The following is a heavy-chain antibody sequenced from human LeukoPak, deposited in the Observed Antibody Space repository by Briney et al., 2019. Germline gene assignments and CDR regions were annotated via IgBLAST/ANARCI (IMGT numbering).Heavy chain of an antibody. CDR2: IFTSGTT. J-gene: IGHJ4*02. CDR3: ASYYDPYYFDY. Sequence: SETLSLTCTVSGDSISVDYWSWIRQPAGKGLEWIGRIFTSGTTNYNPSLKSRVTMSVDTSKNQFSLKLRSVTAADTAVYYCASYYDPYYFDYWGQGTLVTVSS. D-gene: IGHD1-26*01. V-gene: IGHV4-4*07. CDR1: GDSISVDY.